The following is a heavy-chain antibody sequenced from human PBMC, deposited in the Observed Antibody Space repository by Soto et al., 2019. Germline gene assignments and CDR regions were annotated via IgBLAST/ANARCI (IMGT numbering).Heavy chain of an antibody. CDR1: GFTFSSYG. Sequence: QVQLVESGGGVVQPGRSLRLSCAASGFTFSSYGMHWVRQAPGKGLEWVAVISYDGSNKYYADSVKGRFTISRDNSKNTLYLQMNSLRAEDTAVYYCAKDHRMEGYFDYWGQGTLVTVSS. CDR2: ISYDGSNK. V-gene: IGHV3-30*18. CDR3: AKDHRMEGYFDY. J-gene: IGHJ4*02. D-gene: IGHD1-1*01.